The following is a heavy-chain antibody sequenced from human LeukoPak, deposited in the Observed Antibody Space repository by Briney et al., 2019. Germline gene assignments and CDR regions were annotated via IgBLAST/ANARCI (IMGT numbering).Heavy chain of an antibody. Sequence: GGSLRLSCAASGFTFSTYAPSWVRQAPGKGLEWVSVISDSGGSTYYAASVKGRFTISRDNSKNTLYLQMNSLRAEDTATYYCAKVVMYYYDSSGYYGNWGQGTLVTVSS. D-gene: IGHD3-22*01. CDR1: GFTFSTYA. V-gene: IGHV3-23*01. J-gene: IGHJ4*02. CDR2: ISDSGGST. CDR3: AKVVMYYYDSSGYYGN.